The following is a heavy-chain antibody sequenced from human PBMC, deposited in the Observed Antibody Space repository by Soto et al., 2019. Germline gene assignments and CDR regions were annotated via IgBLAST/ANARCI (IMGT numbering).Heavy chain of an antibody. Sequence: EVQLLESGGTVVQPGGSLRLSCAASGFTFSTYGVSWVRQAPGKGLEWVSSISGSGYNTFYADSMKGRFTISRDNSNNTVHLLMNNLRADDTALYYCVKQLLSLIVVADAFDIWGQGTMVTVSS. V-gene: IGHV3-23*01. D-gene: IGHD3-22*01. CDR3: VKQLLSLIVVADAFDI. CDR2: ISGSGYNT. CDR1: GFTFSTYG. J-gene: IGHJ3*02.